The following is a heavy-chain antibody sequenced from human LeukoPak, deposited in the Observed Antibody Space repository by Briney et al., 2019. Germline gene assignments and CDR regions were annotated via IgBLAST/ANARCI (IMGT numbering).Heavy chain of an antibody. CDR2: IYPGDSYT. D-gene: IGHD3-10*01. J-gene: IGHJ3*02. Sequence: SGESLKICCKGSGYSFTSYWIAWVRQMPGKGLEWMGIIYPGDSYTTYSPSFQGQATISADKSISTAYLQWRSLKASDTAMYYCARRSGSDALDIWGQGTMVTVSS. CDR1: GYSFTSYW. V-gene: IGHV5-51*01. CDR3: ARRSGSDALDI.